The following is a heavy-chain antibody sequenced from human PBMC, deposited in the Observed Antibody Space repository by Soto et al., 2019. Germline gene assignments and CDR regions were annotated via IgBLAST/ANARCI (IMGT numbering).Heavy chain of an antibody. V-gene: IGHV3-23*01. CDR3: ATTGYCSGGSCYSVYYYYMDV. CDR2: ISGSGGST. J-gene: IGHJ6*03. Sequence: EVQLLESGGGLVQPGGSLRLSCAASGFTFSSYAMSWVRQAPGKGLEWVSAISGSGGSTYYADSVKGRFTISRDNSKNARYLQMNSLRAEDTAVYYCATTGYCSGGSCYSVYYYYMDVWGKGTTVTVSS. CDR1: GFTFSSYA. D-gene: IGHD2-15*01.